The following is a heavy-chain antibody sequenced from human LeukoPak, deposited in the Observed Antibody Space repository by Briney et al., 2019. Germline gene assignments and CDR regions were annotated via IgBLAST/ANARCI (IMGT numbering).Heavy chain of an antibody. CDR2: INPSGGST. D-gene: IGHD4-23*01. CDR1: GYTFTSYY. Sequence: GASVKVSCKASGYTFTSYYMHWVRQAPGQGLEWVGFINPSGGSTSYAQKFQGRVTMTGDMSTSTVYMELSSLRSEDTAVYYCAKDYGGNRFEYWGQGTLVTVSS. V-gene: IGHV1-46*01. CDR3: AKDYGGNRFEY. J-gene: IGHJ4*02.